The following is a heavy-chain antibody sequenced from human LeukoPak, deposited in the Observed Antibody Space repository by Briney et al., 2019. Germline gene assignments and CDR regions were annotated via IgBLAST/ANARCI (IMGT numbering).Heavy chain of an antibody. CDR2: IRYDGSNK. J-gene: IGHJ3*02. D-gene: IGHD5-18*01. CDR1: GFTFSSYG. V-gene: IGHV3-30*02. CDR3: AKDAHGAMVSLFDI. Sequence: GGSLRLSCAASGFTFSSYGMHWVRQAPGKGLEWVAFIRYDGSNKYYADSVKGRFTISRDSSKNTLYLQMNSLRGEDTAVYYCAKDAHGAMVSLFDIWGQGTMVTVSS.